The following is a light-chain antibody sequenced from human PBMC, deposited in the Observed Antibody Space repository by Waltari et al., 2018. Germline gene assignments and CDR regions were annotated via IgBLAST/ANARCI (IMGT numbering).Light chain of an antibody. V-gene: IGKV3-15*01. J-gene: IGKJ2*01. CDR2: GAS. Sequence: EIVMTQSPATLSVAPGERATLSCRARQSVSSNLACYQQKPGQAPRLLIYGASTRATGIPARFSGSGSGTEFTLTISSMQSEDFAVYYCQQYNNWPYTFGQGTKLEIK. CDR3: QQYNNWPYT. CDR1: QSVSSN.